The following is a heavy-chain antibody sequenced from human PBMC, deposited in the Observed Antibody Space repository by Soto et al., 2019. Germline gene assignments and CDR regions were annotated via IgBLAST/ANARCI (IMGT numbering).Heavy chain of an antibody. Sequence: GGPVKVSCKASGYTFTSYGISWVRQAPGQGLEWMGWISVYNGNTNYAQKLQGRVTMTTDTSTSTAYMELRSLRSDDTAVYYCARGFLSLVSYCYYGMDVWGQGTTVTVSS. CDR3: ARGFLSLVSYCYYGMDV. CDR1: GYTFTSYG. J-gene: IGHJ6*02. D-gene: IGHD2-8*01. CDR2: ISVYNGNT. V-gene: IGHV1-18*01.